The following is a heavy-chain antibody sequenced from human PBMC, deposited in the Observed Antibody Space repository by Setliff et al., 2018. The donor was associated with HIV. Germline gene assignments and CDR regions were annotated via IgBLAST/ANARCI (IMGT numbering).Heavy chain of an antibody. CDR2: ISSSGDSI. J-gene: IGHJ4*02. CDR3: ARDKAVAGKADY. Sequence: PGGSLRLSCAASGFTFSDYEMNWVRQAPGKGLEWVSYISSSGDSIYYADSVKGRFTISRDNAKNSLYLQMNSLRAEDTAVYYCARDKAVAGKADYWGQGTRVTVSS. CDR1: GFTFSDYE. D-gene: IGHD6-19*01. V-gene: IGHV3-48*03.